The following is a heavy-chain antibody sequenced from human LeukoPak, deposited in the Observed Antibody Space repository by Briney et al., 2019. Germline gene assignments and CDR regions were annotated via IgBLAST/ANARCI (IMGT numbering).Heavy chain of an antibody. CDR3: AKTSSVAARGPFDI. D-gene: IGHD6-6*01. Sequence: SETLSLTCSVSGYSISSGRFWGWLRRPPGKGLEWLGSIYNTGTTYLSPSLKNRLTISVDTSRNQFFLRLTSMTAADTAMYYCAKTSSVAARGPFDIWGLGTVVTVSP. J-gene: IGHJ3*02. V-gene: IGHV4-38-2*01. CDR2: IYNTGTT. CDR1: GYSISSGRF.